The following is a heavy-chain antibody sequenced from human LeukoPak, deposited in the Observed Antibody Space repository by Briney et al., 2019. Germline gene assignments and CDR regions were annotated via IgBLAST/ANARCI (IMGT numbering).Heavy chain of an antibody. CDR1: GGSVSSYY. J-gene: IGHJ5*02. Sequence: PSETLSLTCTVSGGSVSSYYWTWIRQPPGKGLEGIGYIYYSGSTNYHPSLKSRVTISVDTSKNQFSLRLNSVTAADTAVYYCARSVVTLNWFDPWGQGTLVTVSS. CDR2: IYYSGST. D-gene: IGHD3-22*01. V-gene: IGHV4-59*02. CDR3: ARSVVTLNWFDP.